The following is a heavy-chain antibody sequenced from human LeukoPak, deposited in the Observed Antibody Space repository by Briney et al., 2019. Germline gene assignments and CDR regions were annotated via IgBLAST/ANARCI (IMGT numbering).Heavy chain of an antibody. J-gene: IGHJ4*02. CDR1: GFTFSGSA. D-gene: IGHD2-15*01. CDR2: IRSKANSYAT. Sequence: GGSLRLSCAASGFTFSGSATHWVRQASGKGLEWVGRIRSKANSYATAYAASVKGRFTISRDDSKNTAYLQMNSLKTEDTAVYYCTVVHGTYFDYWGQGTLVTVSS. CDR3: TVVHGTYFDY. V-gene: IGHV3-73*01.